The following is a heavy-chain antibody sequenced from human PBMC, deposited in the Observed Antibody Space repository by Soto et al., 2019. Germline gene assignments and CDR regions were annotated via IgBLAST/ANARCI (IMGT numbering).Heavy chain of an antibody. CDR2: INHSGST. CDR3: ARDSSRYYYYYGMDV. D-gene: IGHD6-13*01. J-gene: IGHJ6*02. CDR1: GGSFSGFY. Sequence: SETLSLTCAVYGGSFSGFYWSWIRQPTGKGLESLGEINHSGSTNYNPSLKSRFTISVDTSKNQFSLKLSSVTAADTAVYYCARDSSRYYYYYGMDVWRQGTTDTVSS. V-gene: IGHV4-34*01.